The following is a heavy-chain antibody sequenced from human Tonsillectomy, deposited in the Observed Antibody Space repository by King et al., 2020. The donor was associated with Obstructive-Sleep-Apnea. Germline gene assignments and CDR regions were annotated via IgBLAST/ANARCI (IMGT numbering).Heavy chain of an antibody. Sequence: VQLQESGPGLVKPSETLSLTCTVSGGSISSYYWSWIRQPPGKGLEWIGYIYYSGSTNYNPSLKSRVTISVDTSKNQFSLKLSSVTAADTAVYYCARFAGIAAAGTGWFDPWGQGTLVTVSS. J-gene: IGHJ5*02. CDR1: GGSISSYY. CDR2: IYYSGST. CDR3: ARFAGIAAAGTGWFDP. D-gene: IGHD6-13*01. V-gene: IGHV4-59*01.